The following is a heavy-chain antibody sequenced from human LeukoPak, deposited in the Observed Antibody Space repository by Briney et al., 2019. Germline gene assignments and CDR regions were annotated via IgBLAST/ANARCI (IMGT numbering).Heavy chain of an antibody. CDR2: VNNDGSI. CDR1: GLTFSTYW. J-gene: IGHJ3*02. V-gene: IGHV3-74*01. Sequence: PVVSLRLSCTSTGLTFSTYWMQLVRQAPSKRLVWVSRVNNDGSINYAGSVQGRFTISRDNARNTVYLQMNSLRVEDTAVYYCAGVYGDSSEGAFDIWGQGTMVTVSS. CDR3: AGVYGDSSEGAFDI. D-gene: IGHD4-17*01.